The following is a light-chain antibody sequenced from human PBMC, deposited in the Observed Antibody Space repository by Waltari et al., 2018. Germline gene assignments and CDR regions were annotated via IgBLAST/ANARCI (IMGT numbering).Light chain of an antibody. V-gene: IGLV2-14*01. J-gene: IGLJ1*01. CDR2: DVS. CDR3: SSYTSSSTPYV. CDR1: SSDVGGYNY. Sequence: QSVLTQPASVSGSPGQSITISCTGTSSDVGGYNYVPWYQQHPGKAPKLMIYDVSKRPSGVSNRFSGSKSGNTASLTISGLQAEDEADYYCSSYTSSSTPYVFGTGTKVTVL.